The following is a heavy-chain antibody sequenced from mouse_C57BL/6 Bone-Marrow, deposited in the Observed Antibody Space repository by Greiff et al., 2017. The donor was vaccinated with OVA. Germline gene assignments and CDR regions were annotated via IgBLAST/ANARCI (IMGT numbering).Heavy chain of an antibody. V-gene: IGHV7-1*01. Sequence: EVKLMESGGGLVQSGRSLRLSCATSGFTFSDFYMEWVRQAPGKGLEWIAASRNKANDYTTEYSASVKGRFIVSRDTSQSILYLQMNVLRAEDTAIYYCARDDYYWYVDVWGTGTPVTVSS. CDR1: GFTFSDFY. CDR3: ARDDYYWYVDV. CDR2: SRNKANDYTT. J-gene: IGHJ1*03.